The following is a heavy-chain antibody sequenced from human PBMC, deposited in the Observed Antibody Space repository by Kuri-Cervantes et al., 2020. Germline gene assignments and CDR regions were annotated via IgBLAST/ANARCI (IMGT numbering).Heavy chain of an antibody. D-gene: IGHD6-19*01. CDR1: GYTFTSYG. CDR2: ISAYNGNT. J-gene: IGHJ4*02. CDR3: ARARYSSGWGYFDY. V-gene: IGHV1-18*01. Sequence: ASVKVSCKASGYTFTSYGISWVRQAPGQGLEWMGWISAYNGNTNYAQKLQGRVTMTTDTSTSTAYMELRSLRSEDTAVYYCARARYSSGWGYFDYWGQGTLVTVSS.